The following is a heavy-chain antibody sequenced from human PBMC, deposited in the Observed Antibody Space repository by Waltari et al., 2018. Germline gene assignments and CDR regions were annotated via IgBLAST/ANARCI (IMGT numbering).Heavy chain of an antibody. D-gene: IGHD3-22*01. V-gene: IGHV3-23*01. CDR2: ISSSGGST. CDR3: AKDLGYQYESSGYDY. J-gene: IGHJ4*02. CDR1: GFPFNNYA. Sequence: EVQLLASGGGLVQPGGSLRLSCPASGFPFNNYAMCWVRPAPGKGLEWVSAISSSGGSTFWADSVKGRFTISRDNSKNTLILQMNSLRAEDTAVYYCAKDLGYQYESSGYDYWGQGTLVTVSS.